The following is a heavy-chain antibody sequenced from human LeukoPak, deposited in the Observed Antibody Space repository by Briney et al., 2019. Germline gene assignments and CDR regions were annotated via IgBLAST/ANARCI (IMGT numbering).Heavy chain of an antibody. CDR3: ARGRGFGELLIY. Sequence: GASVKVSCKASGYTFTGYNMHWVRQAPGQGLEWMGRINPNSGGTNYAQKFQGRVTMTRDTSISTAYMELSRLRSDDTAVYYCARGRGFGELLIYWGQGTLVTVSS. CDR1: GYTFTGYN. V-gene: IGHV1-2*06. J-gene: IGHJ4*02. CDR2: INPNSGGT. D-gene: IGHD3-10*01.